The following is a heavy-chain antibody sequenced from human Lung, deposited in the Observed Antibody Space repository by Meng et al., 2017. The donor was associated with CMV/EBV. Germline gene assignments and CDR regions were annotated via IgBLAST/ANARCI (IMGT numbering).Heavy chain of an antibody. D-gene: IGHD5-12*01. CDR2: IRYDGSNE. Sequence: GGSLRPSCTALGFTFSFYGMHWVRQAPGKGLEWVALIRYDGSNEYYVDSVRGRFTISRDNSKNTLYLQMISLRAEDTAVYYCAKDRYAAMDVWGQGTTVTVSS. CDR1: GFTFSFYG. CDR3: AKDRYAAMDV. J-gene: IGHJ6*02. V-gene: IGHV3-30*02.